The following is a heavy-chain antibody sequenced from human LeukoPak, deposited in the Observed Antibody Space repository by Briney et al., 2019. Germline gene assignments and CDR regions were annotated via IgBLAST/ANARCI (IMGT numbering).Heavy chain of an antibody. CDR3: ARGLGVRGVINPRDYYYYYMDV. V-gene: IGHV1-69*06. D-gene: IGHD3-10*01. J-gene: IGHJ6*03. CDR1: GGTFSSYA. Sequence: SVKVSCKASGGTFSSYAISWVRQAPGQGLEWMGGIIPIFGTANYAQKFQGRVTITADKSTSTAYMELSSLRSEDTAVYYCARGLGVRGVINPRDYYYYYMDVWGKGTTVTVSS. CDR2: IIPIFGTA.